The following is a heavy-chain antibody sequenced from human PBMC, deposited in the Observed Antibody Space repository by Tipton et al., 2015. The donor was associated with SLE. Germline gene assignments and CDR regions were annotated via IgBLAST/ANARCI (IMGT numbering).Heavy chain of an antibody. J-gene: IGHJ3*01. CDR1: GFMFSSYG. CDR2: IYSGGET. D-gene: IGHD1-1*01. V-gene: IGHV3-23*03. CDR3: AKFVWNRPGRSFDF. Sequence: SLRLSCAASGFMFSSYGMSWVRQAPGKGLEWVSVIYSGGETYYGDPVKGRFTIARDNSINMLYLQMNSLRAEDTAVYYCAKFVWNRPGRSFDFWGQGTMVTVSS.